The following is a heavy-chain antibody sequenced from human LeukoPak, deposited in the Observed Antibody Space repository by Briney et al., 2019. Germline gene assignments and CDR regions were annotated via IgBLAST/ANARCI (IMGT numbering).Heavy chain of an antibody. CDR2: IVPSDSYT. Sequence: GESLKISCKGSGYSFTSYWISWVRQMPGKGLEWMGRIVPSDSYTTYSPSFQGHVTISADKSISTAYLQWSSLKASDTAMFYCARDILTGYNCWGQGTLVTVSS. V-gene: IGHV5-10-1*01. J-gene: IGHJ4*02. D-gene: IGHD3-9*01. CDR1: GYSFTSYW. CDR3: ARDILTGYNC.